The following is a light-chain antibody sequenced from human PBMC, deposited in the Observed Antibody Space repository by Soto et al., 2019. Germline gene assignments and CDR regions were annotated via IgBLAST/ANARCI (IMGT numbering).Light chain of an antibody. J-gene: IGKJ1*01. CDR2: TAS. CDR1: EHVPSSS. V-gene: IGKV3-20*01. CDR3: QKYNTYPPT. Sequence: EIVLPQSKDTMSFPPVAIYPISFRASEHVPSSSLAWYQQNPGQAPRLLIHTASSRATGIPDRFSGIGYGTDFTLTISRLEPDDFATYYCQKYNTYPPTFGQGHKGAIK.